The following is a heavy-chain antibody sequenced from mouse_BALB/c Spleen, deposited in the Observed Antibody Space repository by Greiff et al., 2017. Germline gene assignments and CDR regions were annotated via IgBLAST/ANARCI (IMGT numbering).Heavy chain of an antibody. CDR2: ISSGGSYT. V-gene: IGHV5-6-4*01. D-gene: IGHD1-1*01. CDR1: GFTFSSYT. CDR3: ARSLITTVDYAMDY. J-gene: IGHJ4*01. Sequence: EVQLVESGGGLVKPGGSLKLSCAASGFTFSSYTMSWVRQTPEKRLEWVATISSGGSYTYYPDSVKGRFTISRDNAKNNLYLQMSSLKSEDTAMYYCARSLITTVDYAMDYWGQGTSVTVSS.